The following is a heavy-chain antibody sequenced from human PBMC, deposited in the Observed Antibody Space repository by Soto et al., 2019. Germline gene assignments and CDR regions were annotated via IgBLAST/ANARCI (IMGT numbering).Heavy chain of an antibody. CDR3: ARSPVVVVAANYYGMDV. J-gene: IGHJ6*02. CDR1: GGTFSSYA. CDR2: IIPIFGTA. V-gene: IGHV1-69*13. D-gene: IGHD2-15*01. Sequence: GASLKVSYKASGGTFSSYAISWVRQAPGQGLEWMGGIIPIFGTANYAQKFQGRVTITADESTSTAYMELSSLRSEDTAVYYCARSPVVVVAANYYGMDVWGQGTTVTVSS.